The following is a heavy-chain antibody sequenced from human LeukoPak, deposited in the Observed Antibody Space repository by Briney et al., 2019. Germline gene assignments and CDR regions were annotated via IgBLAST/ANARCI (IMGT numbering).Heavy chain of an antibody. V-gene: IGHV3-33*01. CDR1: GFTFSTYG. J-gene: IGHJ4*02. CDR3: ARDGYYYGSGSYYLDY. CDR2: IWYDGSNK. D-gene: IGHD3-10*01. Sequence: GRSLRLSCAASGFTFSTYGMHWVRQAPGKGLEWVAVIWYDGSNKYYADSVKGRFTISRDNSKNTLYLQMNSLRAEDTAVYYCARDGYYYGSGSYYLDYWGQGTLVTVSS.